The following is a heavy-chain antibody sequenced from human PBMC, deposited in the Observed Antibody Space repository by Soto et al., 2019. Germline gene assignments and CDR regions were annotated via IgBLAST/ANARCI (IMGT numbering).Heavy chain of an antibody. CDR1: GYSFTSYW. V-gene: IGHV5-51*01. D-gene: IGHD3-10*01. CDR3: ARLPYYYGSGSYGSYYYYGMDV. CDR2: IYPGDSDT. J-gene: IGHJ6*02. Sequence: GESLKISCQGSGYSFTSYWIGWVRQMPGKGLEWMGIIYPGDSDTRYSPSFQGQVTISADKSISTAYLQWSSLKASDTAMYYCARLPYYYGSGSYGSYYYYGMDVWGQGTTVTVSS.